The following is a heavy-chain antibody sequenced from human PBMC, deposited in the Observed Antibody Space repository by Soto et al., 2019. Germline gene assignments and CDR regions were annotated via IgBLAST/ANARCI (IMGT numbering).Heavy chain of an antibody. CDR3: ARSGSYYGMDV. J-gene: IGHJ6*02. CDR1: GYTSSSNA. Sequence: QVQLVQSGAEVKKPGASVKVSCKASGYTSSSNAIHRVRQAPGQRLEWMGWINAANGNTKYSQKFQGRVTITRDTSASTASMALRCLRSEDTAVYYCARSGSYYGMDVLGQGTTDTLSS. V-gene: IGHV1-3*01. CDR2: INAANGNT. D-gene: IGHD1-26*01.